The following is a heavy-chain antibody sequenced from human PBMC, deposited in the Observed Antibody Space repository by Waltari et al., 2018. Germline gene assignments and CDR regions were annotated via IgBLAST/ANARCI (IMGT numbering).Heavy chain of an antibody. Sequence: VQLQESDPGLVKPSETLSLTCSVSGGAISGYYVSWIRQAPGKKLEWIGNIYYTGSTISTPSLMSRATISLDTSKNQLSLQLDSMPAADTAVYYCARGHLHCPFADWGQGAMVAVSS. J-gene: IGHJ3*01. CDR2: IYYTGST. CDR1: GGAISGYY. CDR3: ARGHLHCPFAD. V-gene: IGHV4-59*01.